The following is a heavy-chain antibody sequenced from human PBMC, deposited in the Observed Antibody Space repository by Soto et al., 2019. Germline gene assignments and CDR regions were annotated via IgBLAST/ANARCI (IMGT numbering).Heavy chain of an antibody. J-gene: IGHJ4*02. CDR2: ISGSGGST. CDR1: GFTFSSYA. V-gene: IGHV3-23*01. Sequence: GGSLRLSCAASGFTFSSYAMSWVRQAPGKGLEWVSAISGSGGSTYYADSVKGRFTISRDNSKNTLYLQMNSLRAEDTAVYYCAKSAGYDYIWGSYRPHAYWGQGTLVTVSS. CDR3: AKSAGYDYIWGSYRPHAY. D-gene: IGHD3-16*02.